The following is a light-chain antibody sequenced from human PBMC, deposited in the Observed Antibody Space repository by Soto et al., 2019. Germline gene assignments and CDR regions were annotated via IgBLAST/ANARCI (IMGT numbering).Light chain of an antibody. Sequence: DIQMTQSPSSLSASVGDRVTITCQASQDISDSLNWYQQKPGKAPNLVIFGASNLETGVPSRFSGSGSGTDFTLTITSLQPEDIAPYYGQQYYKRRLTIGGGTNVEIK. J-gene: IGKJ4*01. CDR2: GAS. CDR1: QDISDS. CDR3: QQYYKRRLT. V-gene: IGKV1-33*01.